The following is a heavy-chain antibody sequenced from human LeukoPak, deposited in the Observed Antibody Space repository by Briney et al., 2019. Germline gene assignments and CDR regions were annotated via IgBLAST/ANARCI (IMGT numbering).Heavy chain of an antibody. J-gene: IGHJ5*02. CDR3: AGDQKVGTTATYTPFDP. V-gene: IGHV1-18*01. D-gene: IGHD1-26*01. Sequence: GASVKVSCKASGYSFNSYGISWVRQAPGQGLEWMGRINTYKGNTNYAQKFQGRVSMTTDRSTSTAYLELRSLRSDDTAVYYCAGDQKVGTTATYTPFDPWGQGTLVTVSS. CDR1: GYSFNSYG. CDR2: INTYKGNT.